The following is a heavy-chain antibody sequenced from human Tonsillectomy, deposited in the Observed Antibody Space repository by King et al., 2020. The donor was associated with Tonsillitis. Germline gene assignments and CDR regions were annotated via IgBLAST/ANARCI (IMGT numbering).Heavy chain of an antibody. CDR1: GFSLSNAGMS. Sequence: VTLKESGPVLVKPTETLTLTCTVSGFSLSNAGMSVSWIRQPPGKALEWLAHIFSNDEKSYSTSLKSRLTISKDTPKSQVVLTMTNMDPVDTATYFCARVTTVTKSYYYYGMDVWGPGTTVTVSS. CDR2: IFSNDEK. CDR3: ARVTTVTKSYYYYGMDV. V-gene: IGHV2-26*01. J-gene: IGHJ6*02. D-gene: IGHD4-17*01.